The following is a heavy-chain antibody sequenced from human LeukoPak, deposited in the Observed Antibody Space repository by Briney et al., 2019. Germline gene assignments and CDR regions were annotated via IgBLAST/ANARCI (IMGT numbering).Heavy chain of an antibody. CDR3: ARHLTTVTSYYFDY. D-gene: IGHD4-17*01. CDR1: GGSISSSSYY. V-gene: IGHV4-39*01. Sequence: SETLSLTCTVSGGSISSSSYYWGWIRQPPGKGLEWIGSIYYSGSTYYNPSLKSRVTISVDTSKNQFSLKLSSVTAADTAVYYCARHLTTVTSYYFDYWGQEPWSPSPQ. CDR2: IYYSGST. J-gene: IGHJ4*01.